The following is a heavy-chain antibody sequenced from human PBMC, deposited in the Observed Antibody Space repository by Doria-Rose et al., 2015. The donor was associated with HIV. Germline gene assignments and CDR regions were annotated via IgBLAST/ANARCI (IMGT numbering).Heavy chain of an antibody. V-gene: IGHV4-31*03. CDR2: TYYTGTS. Sequence: LSLTCSVSGASVRSRGYYWNWIRQVPGKGLESLGYTYYTGTSDYSPSLKSRLNMAVDTSKNQFSLKLSFVTVADTAVYYCARMGSYRELDYWGQGALVTVSA. D-gene: IGHD3-16*01. J-gene: IGHJ4*02. CDR1: GASVRSRGYY. CDR3: ARMGSYRELDY.